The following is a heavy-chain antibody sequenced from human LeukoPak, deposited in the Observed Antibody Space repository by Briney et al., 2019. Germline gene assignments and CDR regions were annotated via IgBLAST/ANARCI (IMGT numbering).Heavy chain of an antibody. J-gene: IGHJ4*02. D-gene: IGHD1-14*01. Sequence: SETLSLTCTVSGASISSSSYYWSWIRQPAGRGLEWIGRIYTSGNTNYNPSLKSRVTISVDTSKNQFSLKLSSVTAADTAVYYCARRPVGLVFDYWGQGTLVTVSS. CDR1: GASISSSSYY. CDR3: ARRPVGLVFDY. V-gene: IGHV4-61*02. CDR2: IYTSGNT.